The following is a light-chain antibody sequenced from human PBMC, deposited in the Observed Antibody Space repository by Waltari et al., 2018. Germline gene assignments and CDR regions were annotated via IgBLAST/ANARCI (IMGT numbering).Light chain of an antibody. J-gene: IGLJ1*01. CDR1: NSNVDILHL. V-gene: IGLV2-23*02. Sequence: QSALTQPAAVSGPPGQSLTLSCTAVNSNVDILHLVPWYQHHPGRNPILLIYVISQRPSGISKRFSGSKSGNTASLTISGLQPEDEADYFCCSFAGYGIYVFGSGTQVSVL. CDR2: VIS. CDR3: CSFAGYGIYV.